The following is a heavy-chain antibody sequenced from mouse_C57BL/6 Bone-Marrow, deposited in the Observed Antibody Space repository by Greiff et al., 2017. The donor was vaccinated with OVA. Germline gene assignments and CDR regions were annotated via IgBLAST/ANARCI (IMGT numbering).Heavy chain of an antibody. CDR3: ARLGATDY. J-gene: IGHJ2*01. V-gene: IGHV1-82*01. CDR1: GYAFSSSW. Sequence: QVQLQQSGPELVKPGASVKISCKASGYAFSSSWMNWVKQRPGKGLEWIGRIYPGDGDTNYNGKFKGKATLTADKSSSTAYMQLSSLTSEDSAVYFCARLGATDYWGQGTTLTVSS. CDR2: IYPGDGDT. D-gene: IGHD1-1*02.